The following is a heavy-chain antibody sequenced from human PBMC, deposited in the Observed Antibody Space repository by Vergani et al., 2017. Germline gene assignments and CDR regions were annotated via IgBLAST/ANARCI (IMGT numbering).Heavy chain of an antibody. D-gene: IGHD5-18*01. CDR2: IYYSGST. Sequence: QVQLQESGPGLVKPSETLSLTCTVSGGSISSYYWSWIRQPPGKGLEWIGYIYYSGSTNYNPSLKSRVTISVDTSKNQFSLKLSSVTAADTAVYYCARETRDTAMPLDYWGQGTLVTVSS. V-gene: IGHV4-59*01. CDR1: GGSISSYY. CDR3: ARETRDTAMPLDY. J-gene: IGHJ4*02.